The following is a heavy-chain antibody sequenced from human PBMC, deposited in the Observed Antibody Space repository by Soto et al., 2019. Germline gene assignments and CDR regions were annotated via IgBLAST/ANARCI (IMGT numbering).Heavy chain of an antibody. D-gene: IGHD3-3*01. CDR1: GFTFSSYA. CDR3: GRGGTGAPVLRFLEWSPPYYYYCMDV. Sequence: GGSLRLSCAASGFTFSSYAMHWVRQAPGKGLEWVAVISYDGSNKYYADSVKGRFTISRHNSKTTLYLQMNTPRDEDTAVNYCGRGGTGAPVLRFLEWSPPYYYYCMDVWGQGTTVTVS. J-gene: IGHJ6*02. V-gene: IGHV3-30-3*01. CDR2: ISYDGSNK.